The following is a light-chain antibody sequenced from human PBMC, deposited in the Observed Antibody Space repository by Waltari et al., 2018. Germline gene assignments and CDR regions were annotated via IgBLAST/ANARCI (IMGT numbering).Light chain of an antibody. V-gene: IGKV1-39*01. Sequence: DIQMTQSPSFLSASVRDRVTITCRASQRISSYLNWYQMKPGKAPELLIYGASTVQSGVPSRFSGSGFGTDFTLTISSLQPEDFATYYCQQTYNLISFGPGTKVDLK. CDR1: QRISSY. J-gene: IGKJ3*01. CDR3: QQTYNLIS. CDR2: GAS.